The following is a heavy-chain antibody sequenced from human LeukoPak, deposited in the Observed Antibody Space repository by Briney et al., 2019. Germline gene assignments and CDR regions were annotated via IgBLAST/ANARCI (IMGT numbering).Heavy chain of an antibody. Sequence: SETLSLTCTVSGGSISNYYWSWIRQPAGKGLEWIERINTSGSTNYNPSLKSRVTMSADTSKNQFSLQLSSVTATDTAVYYCARGRAVAEYWGQGTLVTVSS. J-gene: IGHJ4*02. D-gene: IGHD6-19*01. CDR2: INTSGST. CDR3: ARGRAVAEY. V-gene: IGHV4-4*07. CDR1: GGSISNYY.